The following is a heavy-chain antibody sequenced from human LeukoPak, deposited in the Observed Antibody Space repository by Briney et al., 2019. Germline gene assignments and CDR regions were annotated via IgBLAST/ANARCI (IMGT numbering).Heavy chain of an antibody. D-gene: IGHD5/OR15-5a*01. J-gene: IGHJ4*02. Sequence: PGGSLRLSCAASGFPFSNYWMHWVRQAPGKGPVWVSRINKDGTITNYADSVKGRFTISRDNAKNTVYLQMNSLRAEDTAVYYCARDPFVYMWGQGSLVTVSS. CDR2: INKDGTIT. CDR1: GFPFSNYW. V-gene: IGHV3-74*01. CDR3: ARDPFVYM.